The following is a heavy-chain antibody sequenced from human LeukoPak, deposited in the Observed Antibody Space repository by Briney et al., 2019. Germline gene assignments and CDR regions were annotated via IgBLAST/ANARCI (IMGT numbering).Heavy chain of an antibody. CDR1: GFTFSSYG. D-gene: IGHD3-9*01. CDR3: AKDLLYFDWLLPDY. Sequence: GGSLRLSCAASGFTFSSYGVHWVRQAPGKGLEWLAVISYDGSNKYYADSVKGRFTISRDNSKNTLYLQMNSLRAEDTAVYYCAKDLLYFDWLLPDYWGQGTLVTVSS. V-gene: IGHV3-30*18. CDR2: ISYDGSNK. J-gene: IGHJ4*02.